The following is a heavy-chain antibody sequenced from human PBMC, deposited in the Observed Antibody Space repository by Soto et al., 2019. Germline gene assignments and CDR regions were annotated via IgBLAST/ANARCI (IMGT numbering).Heavy chain of an antibody. CDR3: ARGIAACFDY. Sequence: PSETLSLTCAVYGGSFSGYYWSWIRQPPGKGLEWIGEINHSGSTNYNPSLKSRVTIAVDTSKNQFSLKLSSVTAADTAVYYCARGIAACFDYWGKGTLVTVSS. J-gene: IGHJ4*02. CDR1: GGSFSGYY. V-gene: IGHV4-34*01. D-gene: IGHD6-6*01. CDR2: INHSGST.